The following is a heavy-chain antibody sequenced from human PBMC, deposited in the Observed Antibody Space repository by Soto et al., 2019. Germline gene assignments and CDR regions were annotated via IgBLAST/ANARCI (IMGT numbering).Heavy chain of an antibody. CDR3: ARGAHYYDSSGYQKGYYYGMDV. D-gene: IGHD3-22*01. CDR1: GYTFTSYD. Sequence: QVQLVQSGAEVKKPGASVKVSCKASGYTFTSYDINWVRQATGQGLEWMGWMNPNSGNTGYAQKFQGRVTMTRNTSISTADMELSSLRSEDTAVYYCARGAHYYDSSGYQKGYYYGMDVWGQGTTVTASS. CDR2: MNPNSGNT. V-gene: IGHV1-8*01. J-gene: IGHJ6*02.